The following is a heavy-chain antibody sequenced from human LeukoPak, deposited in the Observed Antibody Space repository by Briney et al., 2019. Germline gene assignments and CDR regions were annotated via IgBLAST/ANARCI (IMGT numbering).Heavy chain of an antibody. Sequence: GESLKIYWKCSGYSFTSYWIGWVRPMPGKGLEWMGIIYPGDSDTRYSPSFQGQVTISVDKSISTAYLQWSSLKASDTAIYYCAKIDRQYCSRSSCYALDYWGQGTQVTVSS. J-gene: IGHJ4*02. CDR2: IYPGDSDT. CDR3: AKIDRQYCSRSSCYALDY. CDR1: GYSFTSYW. D-gene: IGHD2-2*01. V-gene: IGHV5-51*01.